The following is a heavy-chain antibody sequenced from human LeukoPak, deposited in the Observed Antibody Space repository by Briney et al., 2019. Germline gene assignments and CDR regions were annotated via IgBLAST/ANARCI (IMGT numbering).Heavy chain of an antibody. J-gene: IGHJ6*02. D-gene: IGHD6-13*01. V-gene: IGHV3-23*01. Sequence: GGSLRLSCAASGFTFSSYAMSWVRQAPGKGLEWVSAISGSGGSTYYADSVKGRFTISRDNSKNTLYLQMNSLRAEDTAVYYCARDREAAGYYYYYGMDVWGQGTTVTVSS. CDR3: ARDREAAGYYYYYGMDV. CDR2: ISGSGGST. CDR1: GFTFSSYA.